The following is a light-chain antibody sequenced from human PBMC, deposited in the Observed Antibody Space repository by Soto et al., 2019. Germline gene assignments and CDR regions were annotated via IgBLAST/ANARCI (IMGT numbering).Light chain of an antibody. CDR2: AAS. V-gene: IGKV3-15*01. J-gene: IGKJ1*01. Sequence: EIVMTQSPATLSVSPGERATPSCRASQSVSSNLAWYQQKPGQAPRLLIYAASTRATGIPARFSGSGSGTEFTLTISSLQSEDFAVYYCQQYNNWPVFGQGTKVEIK. CDR1: QSVSSN. CDR3: QQYNNWPV.